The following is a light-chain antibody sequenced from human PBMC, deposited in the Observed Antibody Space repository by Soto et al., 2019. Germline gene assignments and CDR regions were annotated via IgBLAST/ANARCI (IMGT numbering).Light chain of an antibody. J-gene: IGKJ2*01. CDR1: QSVSSN. V-gene: IGKV3-11*01. CDR3: QQRSSWPT. CDR2: DAF. Sequence: EIVLTQSPATLCLSPGDRATLSCRASQSVSSNLAWYQQKLGQAPRLLIYDAFNRATVIPARFSGSGSGTDFTLTISNLAPEYFAVYYCQQRSSWPTFGPGTKLEIK.